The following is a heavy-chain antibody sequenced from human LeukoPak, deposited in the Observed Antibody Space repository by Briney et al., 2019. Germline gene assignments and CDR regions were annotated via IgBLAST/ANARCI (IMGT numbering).Heavy chain of an antibody. V-gene: IGHV4-61*02. Sequence: SQTLSLTCTVSGGSLSSGSYYWSWIRQPAGTGLEWIGRIYTSGSTNYNPSLKSRVTISVDTSKNQFSLKLSSVTAADTAVYYCAREEMATDDAFDIGGQGTMVTVSA. CDR1: GGSLSSGSYY. D-gene: IGHD5-24*01. J-gene: IGHJ3*02. CDR3: AREEMATDDAFDI. CDR2: IYTSGST.